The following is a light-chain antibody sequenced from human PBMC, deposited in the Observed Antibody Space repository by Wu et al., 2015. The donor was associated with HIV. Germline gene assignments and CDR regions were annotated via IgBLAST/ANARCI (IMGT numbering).Light chain of an antibody. Sequence: EIVMTQSPAXLSVSPGERATLSCRASQSVTRKIAWYQQKPGQPPRLLIYGASTRAAGLPARFSGSGSGTEFTLTISSLQSEDSAVYYCQHYSNWPPTFGGGT. J-gene: IGKJ4*01. V-gene: IGKV3-15*01. CDR3: QHYSNWPPT. CDR1: QSVTRK. CDR2: GAS.